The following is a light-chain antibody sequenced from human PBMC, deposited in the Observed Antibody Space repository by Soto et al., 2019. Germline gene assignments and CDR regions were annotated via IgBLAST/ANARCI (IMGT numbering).Light chain of an antibody. CDR1: QSVSTY. Sequence: EIVLTQSPVTLSLSPGERATLSCRASQSVSTYLAWYQQKPGRAPRLLIYDASSRATGIPASFXXXGSGTXXXXXXXXXXPEDFAVYYCQQRSNWPSTFGGGTKVEIK. CDR3: QQRSNWPST. CDR2: DAS. V-gene: IGKV3-11*01. J-gene: IGKJ4*01.